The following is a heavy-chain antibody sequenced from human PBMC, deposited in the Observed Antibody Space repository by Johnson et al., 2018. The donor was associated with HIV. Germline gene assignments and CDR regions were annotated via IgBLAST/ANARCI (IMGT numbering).Heavy chain of an antibody. J-gene: IGHJ3*02. Sequence: QVQLVESGGGVVQPGRSLRLSCAASGFDFSGYALHWVRQAPGKGLEWVAVISYDGSNKYYADSVKGRFTISRDNSKNTLYLQMNSLRAVDTAVYYCARARGAPWDAFDIWGQGTMVTVSS. D-gene: IGHD3-10*01. CDR1: GFDFSGYA. CDR3: ARARGAPWDAFDI. CDR2: ISYDGSNK. V-gene: IGHV3-30-3*01.